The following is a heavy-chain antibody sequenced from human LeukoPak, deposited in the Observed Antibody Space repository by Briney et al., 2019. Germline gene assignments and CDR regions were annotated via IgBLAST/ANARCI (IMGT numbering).Heavy chain of an antibody. CDR2: INPSGGST. Sequence: GASVKASCKASGYTFTSYYMHWVRQAPGQGLEWMGIINPSGGSTSYAQKFQGRVTMTRDTSTSTVYMELSSLRSEDTAVYYCAAIAAGGYVDFWGQGTLVTVSS. CDR3: AAIAAGGYVDF. J-gene: IGHJ4*02. D-gene: IGHD6-25*01. CDR1: GYTFTSYY. V-gene: IGHV1-46*01.